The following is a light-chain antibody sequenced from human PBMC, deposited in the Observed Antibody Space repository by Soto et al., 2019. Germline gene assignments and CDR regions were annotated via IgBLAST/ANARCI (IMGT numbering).Light chain of an antibody. J-gene: IGKJ1*01. Sequence: EIVLTQSPGTLSLSPGESATLPCRASERISNNLAWYQQKPGQAPRLLIYDASNRATGIPARFSGSGSGTDFTLTISSLEPEDFATYYCLQDYNYPWTFGQGTKVDIK. CDR3: LQDYNYPWT. CDR2: DAS. V-gene: IGKV3-11*01. CDR1: ERISNN.